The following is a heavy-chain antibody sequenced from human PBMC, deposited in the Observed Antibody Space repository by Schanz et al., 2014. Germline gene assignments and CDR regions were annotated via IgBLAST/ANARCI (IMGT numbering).Heavy chain of an antibody. V-gene: IGHV3-33*01. J-gene: IGHJ4*02. CDR1: GFTFSKYG. CDR2: IWYNGSNK. Sequence: QVQLVESGGGVVQPGRSLRLSCAASGFTFSKYGVHWVRQAPGKGLEWVAVIWYNGSNKYYADSVRGRFTISRDNSKNTLYLQMNNLRAEDTAVYYCARGDPVAGLDYWGRGTLVTVSS. CDR3: ARGDPVAGLDY.